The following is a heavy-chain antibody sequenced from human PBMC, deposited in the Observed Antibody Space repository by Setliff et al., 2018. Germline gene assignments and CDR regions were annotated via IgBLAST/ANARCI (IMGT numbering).Heavy chain of an antibody. D-gene: IGHD3-10*01. CDR3: ARGTDYHGSGSYWAKDV. CDR2: INPRTGVT. CDR1: GYTFTGHY. Sequence: ASVKVSCKASGYTFTGHYIHWVRQAPGQGLEWLGWINPRTGVTNYARKFQGRVTMTRDTPITTVYMDLGRLRSDDTAVYYCARGTDYHGSGSYWAKDVWGKGTTVTVSS. J-gene: IGHJ6*04. V-gene: IGHV1-2*02.